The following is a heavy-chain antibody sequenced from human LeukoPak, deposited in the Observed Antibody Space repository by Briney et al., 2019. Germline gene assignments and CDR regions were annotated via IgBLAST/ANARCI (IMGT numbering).Heavy chain of an antibody. V-gene: IGHV3-74*01. CDR1: GFTFSSHW. Sequence: GGSLRLSCXXSGFTFSSHWMHWVSQAPGKGLVWVSRVKGEGTFTNYADSVYGRFTISRDNAKNTLYLHMHSLRAEDTAVYYCVGDGDDFNFDYWGQGNLVTVSS. CDR3: VGDGDDFNFDY. CDR2: VKGEGTFT. J-gene: IGHJ4*02. D-gene: IGHD5-24*01.